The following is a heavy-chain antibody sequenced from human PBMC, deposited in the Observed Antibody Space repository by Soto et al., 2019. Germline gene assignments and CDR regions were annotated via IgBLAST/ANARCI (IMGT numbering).Heavy chain of an antibody. CDR1: GFTFSSYG. D-gene: IGHD2-21*01. CDR3: ARDPEGINDFDY. Sequence: EVQLVESGGGLVQPGGSLRLSCAASGFTFSSYGMNWARQAPGKGLEWVTHINSAGETNSYSDSVKGRFTISRDDAKNSLYLQMNSLRADDTAIYYCARDPEGINDFDYWGQGTLVTVSS. V-gene: IGHV3-48*04. J-gene: IGHJ4*02. CDR2: INSAGETN.